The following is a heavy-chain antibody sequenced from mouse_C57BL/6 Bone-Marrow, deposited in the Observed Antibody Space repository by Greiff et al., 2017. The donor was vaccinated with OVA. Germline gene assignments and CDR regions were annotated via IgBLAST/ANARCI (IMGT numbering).Heavy chain of an antibody. CDR2: IDPSDSYT. CDR1: GYTFTSYW. J-gene: IGHJ2*01. D-gene: IGHD1-1*01. Sequence: VQLQQPGAELVMPGASVKLSCKASGYTFTSYWMHWVKQRPGQGLEWIGEIDPSDSYTNYNQKFKGKSTLTVDKSSSTAYMQLSSLTSEDSAVYYCARDYYGSSVYFDYWGQGTTLTVSS. V-gene: IGHV1-69*01. CDR3: ARDYYGSSVYFDY.